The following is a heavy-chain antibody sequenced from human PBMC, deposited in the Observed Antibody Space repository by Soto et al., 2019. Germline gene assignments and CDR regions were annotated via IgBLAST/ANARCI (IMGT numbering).Heavy chain of an antibody. CDR3: ARYRSKYSTTRWFDP. CDR1: GGSISSGDYY. V-gene: IGHV4-30-4*01. Sequence: SETLSLTCTVSGGSISSGDYYWSWIRQPPGKGLEWIGYIYYSGSTYYNPSLKSRVTISVDTSKNQFSLKLSSVTAADTAVYYCARYRSKYSTTRWFDPWGQGTLVTVSS. CDR2: IYYSGST. J-gene: IGHJ5*02. D-gene: IGHD1-1*01.